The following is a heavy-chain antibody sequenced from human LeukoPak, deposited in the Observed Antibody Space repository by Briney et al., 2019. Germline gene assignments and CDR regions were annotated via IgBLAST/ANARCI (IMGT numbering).Heavy chain of an antibody. J-gene: IGHJ4*02. CDR3: ASTYCGGDCYPRIFDY. CDR1: GGTFSSYA. D-gene: IGHD2-21*01. CDR2: IIPIFGTA. V-gene: IGHV1-69*01. Sequence: SVKVSCKASGGTFSSYAISWVRQAPGQGLEWMGGIIPIFGTANYAQKFQGRVTITADESTSTAYMELGSLRSEDTAVYYCASTYCGGDCYPRIFDYWGQGTLVTVSS.